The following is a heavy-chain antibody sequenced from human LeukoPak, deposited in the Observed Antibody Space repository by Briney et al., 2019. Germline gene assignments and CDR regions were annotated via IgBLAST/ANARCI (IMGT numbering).Heavy chain of an antibody. Sequence: PGGSLRLSCAASGFTFDLYGMNWVRQAPGKGREGVSFLPGDSNTIYYADSVKGRFTIPRDNARHSLYVQMNSLRVDDTAVYYCARDRMGGSFDYWGQGTLVTVSS. CDR3: ARDRMGGSFDY. CDR2: LPGDSNTI. D-gene: IGHD2-15*01. CDR1: GFTFDLYG. V-gene: IGHV3-48*01. J-gene: IGHJ4*02.